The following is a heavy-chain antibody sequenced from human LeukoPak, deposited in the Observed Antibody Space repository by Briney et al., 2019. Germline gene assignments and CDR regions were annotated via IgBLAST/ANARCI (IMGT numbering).Heavy chain of an antibody. Sequence: SETLSLTCTVSGGSISSSIYYWAWIRQPPGKGLEWIGSIYYSGATYYNPSLKSRVTISVDTSKNQFSLKLSSVTATDTAVYYCARRGGAAPTTEAWGQGTLVTVSS. V-gene: IGHV4-39*07. CDR3: ARRGGAAPTTEA. CDR1: GGSISSSIYY. D-gene: IGHD1-26*01. J-gene: IGHJ5*02. CDR2: IYYSGAT.